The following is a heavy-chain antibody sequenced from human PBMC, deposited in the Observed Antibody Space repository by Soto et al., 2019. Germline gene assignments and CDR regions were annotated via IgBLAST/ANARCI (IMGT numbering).Heavy chain of an antibody. CDR1: GFTFSSYG. Sequence: QVQLVESGGGVVQPGRSLRLSCAASGFTFSSYGMYWVRQAPGKGLECVANISHDGGNRYSADSVKGRFTIFRDNSKNTLYLQMTSLASEDGAVYDCAKDRRDGYFDNWGQGTLVTVSS. V-gene: IGHV3-30*18. CDR2: ISHDGGNR. CDR3: AKDRRDGYFDN. J-gene: IGHJ4*02.